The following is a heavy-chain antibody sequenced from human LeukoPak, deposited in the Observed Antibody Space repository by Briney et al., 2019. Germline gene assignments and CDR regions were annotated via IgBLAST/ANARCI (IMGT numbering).Heavy chain of an antibody. D-gene: IGHD2-21*02. CDR3: ARAAAYCGGDCYPPRHAFDI. V-gene: IGHV4-30-2*01. CDR2: IYHSGST. Sequence: PSETLSLTCTVSGYSISSGGYSWSWIRQPPGKGLEWIGYIYHSGSTYYNPSLKSRVTISVDRSKNQFSLKLSSVTAADTAVYYCARAAAYCGGDCYPPRHAFDIWGQGTMVTVSS. CDR1: GYSISSGGYS. J-gene: IGHJ3*02.